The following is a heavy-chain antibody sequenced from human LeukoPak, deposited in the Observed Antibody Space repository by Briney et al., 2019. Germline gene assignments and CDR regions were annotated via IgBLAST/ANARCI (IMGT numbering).Heavy chain of an antibody. CDR3: ARDQLAYYYDSSGYPFDY. CDR2: IRQDGSEK. Sequence: GGSLRLSCAASGFTFSSYAMSWVRQAPGKGLEWVANIRQDGSEKHYVDSVRGRFTISRDNAENPLYLQMNSLRAEDTAVYYCARDQLAYYYDSSGYPFDYWGQGTLVTVSS. V-gene: IGHV3-7*01. D-gene: IGHD3-22*01. J-gene: IGHJ4*02. CDR1: GFTFSSYA.